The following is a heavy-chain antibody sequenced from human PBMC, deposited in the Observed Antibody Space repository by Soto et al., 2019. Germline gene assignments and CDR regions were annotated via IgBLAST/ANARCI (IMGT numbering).Heavy chain of an antibody. D-gene: IGHD3-10*01. CDR1: GGSFSGYY. Sequence: SETLSLTCAVYGGSFSGYYWSWIRQPPGKGLEWIGEINHRGSTNYSPSLKSRVTISVDTSKNQFSLKLSSVTAADTAVYYCARGGRGNNYFDYWGQGTLVTVSS. CDR2: INHRGST. V-gene: IGHV4-34*01. J-gene: IGHJ4*02. CDR3: ARGGRGNNYFDY.